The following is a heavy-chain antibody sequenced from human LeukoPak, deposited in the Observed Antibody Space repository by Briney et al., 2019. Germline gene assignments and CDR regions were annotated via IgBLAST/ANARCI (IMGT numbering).Heavy chain of an antibody. Sequence: ASVKVSCKASGYTFTSYGISWVRQAPGQGLEWMGWISAYNGNTNYAQKLQGRVTMTRVTSTSTAYMELRSLRSDDTAVYYCARDISHRYNYDSSGYYLLFHYWGQGTLVTVSS. V-gene: IGHV1-18*01. CDR2: ISAYNGNT. D-gene: IGHD3-22*01. J-gene: IGHJ4*02. CDR3: ARDISHRYNYDSSGYYLLFHY. CDR1: GYTFTSYG.